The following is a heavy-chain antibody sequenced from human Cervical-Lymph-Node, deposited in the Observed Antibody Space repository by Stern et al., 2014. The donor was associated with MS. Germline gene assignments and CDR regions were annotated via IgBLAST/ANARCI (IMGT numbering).Heavy chain of an antibody. V-gene: IGHV2-5*02. Sequence: QVTLRESGPTLVKPTQTLTLTCALSGFSLNSAGVGVGWIRQPPGKALEWRAVNYWDEDKRHSPSLKTRLTITKDTSKNHVVLTLTNMDPVDTGTYYCAARGGFCGGGSCSSAGFDFWGQGTMVSVSS. J-gene: IGHJ3*01. D-gene: IGHD2-15*01. CDR2: NYWDEDK. CDR1: GFSLNSAGVG. CDR3: AARGGFCGGGSCSSAGFDF.